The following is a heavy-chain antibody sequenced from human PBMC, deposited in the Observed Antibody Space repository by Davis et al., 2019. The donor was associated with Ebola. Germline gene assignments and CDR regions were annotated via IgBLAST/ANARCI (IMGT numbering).Heavy chain of an antibody. CDR2: IKQDGSEK. CDR1: GFTFSSYW. Sequence: PGGSLRLSCAASGFTFSSYWMSWVRQAPGKGLEWVANIKQDGSEKYYVDSVKGRFTISRDNAKNSLYLQMNSLRAEDTAVYYCARDSPYSYTGGYFDYWGQGTLVTVSS. CDR3: ARDSPYSYTGGYFDY. J-gene: IGHJ4*02. V-gene: IGHV3-7*01. D-gene: IGHD5-18*01.